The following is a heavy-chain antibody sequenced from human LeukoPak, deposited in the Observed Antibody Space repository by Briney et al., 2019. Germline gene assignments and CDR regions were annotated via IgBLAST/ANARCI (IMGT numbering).Heavy chain of an antibody. CDR1: GFTFSSYS. CDR3: ASSRPDCSSTSCYGPGRY. V-gene: IGHV3-21*01. D-gene: IGHD2-2*01. Sequence: PGGSLRLSCAASGFTFSSYSMNWVRQAPGKGLEWVSSISSSSSYIYYADSVKGRFTISRDNAKNSLYLQMNSLRAEDTAVYYCASSRPDCSSTSCYGPGRYWGQGTLVTVSS. CDR2: ISSSSSYI. J-gene: IGHJ4*02.